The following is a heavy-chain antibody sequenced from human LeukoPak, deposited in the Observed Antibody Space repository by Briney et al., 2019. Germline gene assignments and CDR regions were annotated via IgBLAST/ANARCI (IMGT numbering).Heavy chain of an antibody. CDR3: AVSGDGYNYFDY. J-gene: IGHJ4*02. Sequence: GGSRTLSCAASGLTFSSYWMHWVRQAPGKGLVWVSRIYNDVSSTTYADSVKGRFTTSRDNARNTLYLQMNSLRGEDTAVYYCAVSGDGYNYFDYWGQGTLVTVRS. CDR1: GLTFSSYW. V-gene: IGHV3-74*01. D-gene: IGHD5-24*01. CDR2: IYNDVSST.